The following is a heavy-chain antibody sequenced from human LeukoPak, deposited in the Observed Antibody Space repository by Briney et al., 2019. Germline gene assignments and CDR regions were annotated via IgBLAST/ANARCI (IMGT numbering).Heavy chain of an antibody. D-gene: IGHD6-13*01. Sequence: GGSLRLSCLTSGFTLSTNAMSWVRQAPGKGLEWISGISGSGASTYYADSVKGRFTISRDDSRNTLYLQMNSLRAEDTAVYYCAKDREQQLVPSYYYGMDVWGQGTTVTVSS. CDR1: GFTLSTNA. J-gene: IGHJ6*02. CDR2: ISGSGAST. V-gene: IGHV3-23*01. CDR3: AKDREQQLVPSYYYGMDV.